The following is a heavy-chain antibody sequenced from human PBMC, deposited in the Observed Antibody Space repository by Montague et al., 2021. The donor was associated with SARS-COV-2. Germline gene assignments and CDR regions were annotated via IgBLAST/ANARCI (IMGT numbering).Heavy chain of an antibody. V-gene: IGHV4-39*01. Sequence: SETLSPTCTVSGDSTSCPNCYWGWIRQPPGKGLDWIGTLYNSGTTYYNPSLKSRLTISIDTSKNQFSLKLSSVTAADTAVYYCAEHRNYGDHYLDNWFHPWGQGTLVTVSS. CDR3: AEHRNYGDHYLDNWFHP. CDR2: LYNSGTT. J-gene: IGHJ5*02. D-gene: IGHD4-17*01. CDR1: GDSTSCPNCY.